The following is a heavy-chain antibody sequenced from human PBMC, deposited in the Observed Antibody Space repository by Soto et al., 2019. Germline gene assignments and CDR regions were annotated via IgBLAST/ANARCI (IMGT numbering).Heavy chain of an antibody. Sequence: GGSLRLSCAASGFTFSNAWMSWVRQAPGKGLEWVGRIKSKTDGGTTDYAAPVKGRFTISRDDSKNTLYLQMNSLKTEDIAVYYSTPDRVVVVTADILETNDYWGQGTLVTVSS. V-gene: IGHV3-15*01. J-gene: IGHJ4*02. CDR1: GFTFSNAW. CDR3: TPDRVVVVTADILETNDY. D-gene: IGHD2-2*01. CDR2: IKSKTDGGTT.